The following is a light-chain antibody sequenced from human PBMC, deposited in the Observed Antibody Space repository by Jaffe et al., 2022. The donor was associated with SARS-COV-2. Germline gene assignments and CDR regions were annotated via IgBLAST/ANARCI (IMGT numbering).Light chain of an antibody. CDR3: QQYYNTPFT. Sequence: DIVMTQSPDSLSVSLGERATINCKSSQSVLYSPNKKDYLAWYQQKAGQPPKLLIYWASTRESGVPDRFTGSGSGTDFTLTISSLQAEDVAVYYCQQYYNTPFTFGQGTNLEIK. CDR2: WAS. J-gene: IGKJ2*01. V-gene: IGKV4-1*01. CDR1: QSVLYSPNKKDY.